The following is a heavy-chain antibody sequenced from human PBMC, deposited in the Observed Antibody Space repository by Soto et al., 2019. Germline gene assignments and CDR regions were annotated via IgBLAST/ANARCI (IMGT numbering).Heavy chain of an antibody. D-gene: IGHD2-15*01. J-gene: IGHJ6*02. V-gene: IGHV3-30-3*01. CDR3: ARGSVVAATYYYYYGMDV. CDR1: GFTFSSYA. CDR2: ISYDGSNK. Sequence: QVQLVESGGGVVQPGRSLRLSCAASGFTFSSYAMHWVRQAPGKGLEWVAVISYDGSNKYYADSVKGRFTISRDNSKNKLYLQMNSLRAEDTAVYYCARGSVVAATYYYYYGMDVWGQGTTVTVSS.